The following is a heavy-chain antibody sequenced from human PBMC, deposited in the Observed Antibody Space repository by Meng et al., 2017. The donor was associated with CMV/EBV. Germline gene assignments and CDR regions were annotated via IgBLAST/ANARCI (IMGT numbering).Heavy chain of an antibody. CDR3: ASAMGSYKDYYYYGMDV. CDR1: GFTFSSYA. D-gene: IGHD1-1*01. CDR2: ISYDGSNK. V-gene: IGHV3-30-3*01. Sequence: GGSLRLSCAASGFTFSSYAMHWVRQAPGKGLEWVAVISYDGSNKYYADSVKGRFTISRDNAKNSLYLQMNSLRAEDTAVYYCASAMGSYKDYYYYGMDVWGQGTTVTVSS. J-gene: IGHJ6*02.